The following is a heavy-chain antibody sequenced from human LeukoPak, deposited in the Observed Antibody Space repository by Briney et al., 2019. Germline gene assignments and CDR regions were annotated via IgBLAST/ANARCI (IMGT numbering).Heavy chain of an antibody. V-gene: IGHV4-30-2*01. J-gene: IGHJ4*02. CDR3: ASEYSSSLRIDY. D-gene: IGHD6-6*01. Sequence: PSETLSLTCNVSGGSISSGGYYWSWIRQPPGKGLEWIGYIYHSGSTYYNPSLKSRVTISVDRSKNQFSLKLSSVTAADTAVYYCASEYSSSLRIDYWGQGTLVTVSS. CDR2: IYHSGST. CDR1: GGSISSGGYY.